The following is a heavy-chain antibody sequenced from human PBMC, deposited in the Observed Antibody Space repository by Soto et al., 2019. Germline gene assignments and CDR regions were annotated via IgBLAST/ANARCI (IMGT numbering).Heavy chain of an antibody. CDR3: ARDGEDVVVPAAIFYYYYGMDV. D-gene: IGHD2-2*01. J-gene: IGHJ6*02. CDR2: ISAYNGNT. V-gene: IGHV1-18*01. CDR1: GYTFTSYG. Sequence: QVQLVQSGAEVKKPGASVKVSCKASGYTFTSYGISWVRQAPGQGLEWMGWISAYNGNTNYAQKLQGRVTMTTDTSTRTADMEGRSRRCADTAVYYCARDGEDVVVPAAIFYYYYGMDVWGQGTTVTVSS.